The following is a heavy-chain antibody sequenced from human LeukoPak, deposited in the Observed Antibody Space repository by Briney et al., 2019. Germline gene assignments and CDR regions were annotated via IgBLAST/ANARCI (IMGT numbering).Heavy chain of an antibody. V-gene: IGHV3-48*03. CDR3: AKVFPEEGWYRWGYYYYYMDV. Sequence: PGGSLRLSCAASGFTFSSYEMNWVRQAPGKGLEWVSYISSSGSTIYYADSVKGRFTISRDNSKNTLYLQMNSLRAEDTAVYYCAKVFPEEGWYRWGYYYYYMDVWGKGTTVTVSS. CDR2: ISSSGSTI. J-gene: IGHJ6*03. CDR1: GFTFSSYE. D-gene: IGHD6-19*01.